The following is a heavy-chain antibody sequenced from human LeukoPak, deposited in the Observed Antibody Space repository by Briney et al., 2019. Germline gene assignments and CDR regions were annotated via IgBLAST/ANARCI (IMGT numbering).Heavy chain of an antibody. CDR1: GFTFSIYG. D-gene: IGHD3-16*01. Sequence: GGSLRLSCAASGFTFSIYGMSWVRQAPGKGLEWVSGLSASGSGTYYADSVKGRFIISRDNSENTLYLRMNSLRVEDTAIYYCAKDWVGSFDFWGQGTLVTVSS. J-gene: IGHJ4*02. V-gene: IGHV3-23*01. CDR2: LSASGSGT. CDR3: AKDWVGSFDF.